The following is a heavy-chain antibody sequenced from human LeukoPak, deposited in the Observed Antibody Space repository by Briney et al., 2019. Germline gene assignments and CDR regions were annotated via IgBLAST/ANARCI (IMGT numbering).Heavy chain of an antibody. CDR1: GFTFSGYS. D-gene: IGHD6-13*01. V-gene: IGHV3-48*04. CDR3: ARDVPKVGAAAGV. J-gene: IGHJ4*02. Sequence: GGSLRLSCAASGFTFSGYSMNWVRQAPGKGLEWVSYISRSSSTIHYADSVKGRFTISRDNAKSSLFLQMNSLRAEDTAVYYCARDVPKVGAAAGVWGQGTLVTVSS. CDR2: ISRSSSTI.